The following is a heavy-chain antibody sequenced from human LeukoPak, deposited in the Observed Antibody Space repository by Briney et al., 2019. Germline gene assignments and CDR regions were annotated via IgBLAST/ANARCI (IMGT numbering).Heavy chain of an antibody. V-gene: IGHV4-59*01. CDR2: IYYSGST. Sequence: SETLSLTCTVSGVSISSYYWSWIRQPPGKGLEWIGYIYYSGSTNYNPSLKSRVTISVDTSKNQFSLKLSSVTAADTAVYYCARVIDYYDSSGYYAAGAFDIWGQGTMVTVSS. CDR1: GVSISSYY. D-gene: IGHD3-22*01. CDR3: ARVIDYYDSSGYYAAGAFDI. J-gene: IGHJ3*02.